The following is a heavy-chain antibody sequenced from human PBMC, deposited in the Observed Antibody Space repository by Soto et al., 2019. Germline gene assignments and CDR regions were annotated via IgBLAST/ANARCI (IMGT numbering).Heavy chain of an antibody. D-gene: IGHD1-26*01. V-gene: IGHV3-74*01. Sequence: AGSLRLSCTASGFTFNTHWRHWVRQAPGKGLVWVSRIYFDGITTNYADFVKGRLTVSRDNAKNTVYLHVNTLRDDDTAVYYCARGGAMGVDYWGQGTLVTVSS. CDR3: ARGGAMGVDY. J-gene: IGHJ4*02. CDR1: GFTFNTHW. CDR2: IYFDGITT.